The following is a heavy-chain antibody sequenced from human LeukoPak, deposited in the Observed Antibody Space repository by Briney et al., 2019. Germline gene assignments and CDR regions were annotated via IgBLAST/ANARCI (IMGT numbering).Heavy chain of an antibody. CDR2: IKSKTDGGTI. D-gene: IGHD6-13*01. V-gene: IGHV3-15*01. CDR1: GFTFSNAW. J-gene: IGHJ4*02. Sequence: GGSLRLSCAASGFTFSNAWMSWVRQAPGKGLEWVGRIKSKTDGGTIDYAAPVKGRFTISRDDSKNTLYLQMNSLKTEDTAVYYCTTAPSSSWYWGLWGQGTLVTVCS. CDR3: TTAPSSSWYWGL.